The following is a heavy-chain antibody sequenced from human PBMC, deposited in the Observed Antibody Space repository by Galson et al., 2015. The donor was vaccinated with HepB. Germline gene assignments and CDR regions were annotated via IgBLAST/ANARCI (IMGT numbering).Heavy chain of an antibody. CDR1: GFTFSGSA. J-gene: IGHJ4*02. V-gene: IGHV3-73*01. Sequence: SLRLSCAASGFTFSGSAIHWVRQASGKGPEWVGRIRSKASDYATAYAASLKGRFTISRDDSKNTAYLHMNSLKTEDTAVYYCLRLGDLSVYSSSWSQGTLVTVSS. CDR2: IRSKASDYAT. CDR3: LRLGDLSVYSSS. D-gene: IGHD6-13*01.